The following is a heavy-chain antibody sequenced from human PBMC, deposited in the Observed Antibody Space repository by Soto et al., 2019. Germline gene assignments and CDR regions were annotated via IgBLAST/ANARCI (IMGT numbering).Heavy chain of an antibody. V-gene: IGHV3-23*01. CDR1: GFTFSSYS. Sequence: GGSLRLSGAASGFTFSSYSMSWVRQAPGKGLEWVSAISGSGVSTYYADSVKGRFTISRDNSKNTLYLQMNSLRAEDTAVYYCAKEHQPMTYFEYWGQGTLVAVCS. CDR3: AKEHQPMTYFEY. CDR2: ISGSGVST. J-gene: IGHJ4*02. D-gene: IGHD3-22*01.